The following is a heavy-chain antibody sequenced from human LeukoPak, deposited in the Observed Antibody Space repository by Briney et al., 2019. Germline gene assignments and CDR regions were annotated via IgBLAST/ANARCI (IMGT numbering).Heavy chain of an antibody. V-gene: IGHV4-34*01. D-gene: IGHD3-10*01. CDR3: AGHYVWFGELAPDY. CDR1: GGSFSGYY. Sequence: SETLSLTCAVYGGSFSGYYWGWIRQPPGKGLEWIGEINHSGSTNYNPSLKSRVTISVDTSKNQFSLKLSSVTAADTAVYYCAGHYVWFGELAPDYWGQGTLVTVSP. CDR2: INHSGST. J-gene: IGHJ4*02.